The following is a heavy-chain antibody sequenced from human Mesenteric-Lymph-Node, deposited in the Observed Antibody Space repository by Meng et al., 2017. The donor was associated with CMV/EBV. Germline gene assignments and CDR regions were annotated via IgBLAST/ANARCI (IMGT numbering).Heavy chain of an antibody. Sequence: GSLRLSCTVSGYSISTAYYWGWIRQPPGKGLEWIGTIYHSGSTYFNPSLKSRVTISVDTSKSQFSLNLSSVTAADTAVYYCARASIFGVVIDYWGHGTLATVSS. D-gene: IGHD3-3*01. CDR1: GYSISTAYY. J-gene: IGHJ4*01. CDR2: IYHSGST. V-gene: IGHV4-38-2*02. CDR3: ARASIFGVVIDY.